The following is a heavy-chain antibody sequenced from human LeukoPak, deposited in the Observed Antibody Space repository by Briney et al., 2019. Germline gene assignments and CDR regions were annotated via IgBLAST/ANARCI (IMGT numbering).Heavy chain of an antibody. CDR2: IWYDGSNK. CDR3: ARVQVTGTTGYYYYGMDV. CDR1: GFTFSSYG. V-gene: IGHV3-33*01. J-gene: IGHJ6*02. Sequence: GGSLRLSCAASGFTFSSYGMHWVRQAPGKGLEGVAVIWYDGSNKYYADSVKGRFTISRDNSKNTLYLQMNSLRAEDTAVYYCARVQVTGTTGYYYYGMDVWGQGTTVTVSS. D-gene: IGHD1-7*01.